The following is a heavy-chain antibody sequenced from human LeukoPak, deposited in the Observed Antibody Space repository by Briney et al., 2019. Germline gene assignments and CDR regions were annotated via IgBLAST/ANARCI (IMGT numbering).Heavy chain of an antibody. V-gene: IGHV4-61*02. CDR2: IYTSGST. CDR3: ARDNSSGWPPNYYYMDV. J-gene: IGHJ6*03. CDR1: GGSISSGSYH. Sequence: PSETLSLACTVSGGSISSGSYHWSWIRQPAGKGLEWIGRIYTSGSTNYNPSLKSRVTISVDTSKNQFSLKLSSVTAADTAVYYCARDNSSGWPPNYYYMDVWGKGTAVTISS. D-gene: IGHD6-19*01.